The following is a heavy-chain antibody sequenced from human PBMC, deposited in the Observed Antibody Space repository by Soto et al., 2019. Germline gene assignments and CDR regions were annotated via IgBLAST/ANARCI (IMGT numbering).Heavy chain of an antibody. CDR1: GGSISSGGYS. CDR2: IYHSGST. Sequence: SETLSLTCAVSGGSISSGGYSWSWIRQPPGKGLEWIGYIYHSGSTYYNPSLKSRVTISVDRSKNQFSLKLSSVTAADTAVYYCAREPPFGYWGQGTLVTVSS. D-gene: IGHD3-10*01. V-gene: IGHV4-30-2*01. CDR3: AREPPFGY. J-gene: IGHJ4*02.